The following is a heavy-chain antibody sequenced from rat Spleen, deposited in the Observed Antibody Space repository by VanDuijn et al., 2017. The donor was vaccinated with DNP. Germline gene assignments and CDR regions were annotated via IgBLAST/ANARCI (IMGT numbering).Heavy chain of an antibody. CDR1: GFTFSDYY. CDR2: ISYDGGST. D-gene: IGHD1-2*01. Sequence: EVQLVESGGDLVQPGRSLKLSCAASGFTFSDYYMAWVRQAPTKGLEWVASISYDGGSTYYRDSVKGRFTISRDNAENTVYLQMSSLRSEDTATYYCASWAPIAPLSTSNYWGQGVMVTVSS. V-gene: IGHV5-20*01. CDR3: ASWAPIAPLSTSNY. J-gene: IGHJ2*01.